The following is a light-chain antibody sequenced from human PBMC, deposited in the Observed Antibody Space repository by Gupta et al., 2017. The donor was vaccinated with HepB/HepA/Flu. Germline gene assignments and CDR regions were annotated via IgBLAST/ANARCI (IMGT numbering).Light chain of an antibody. J-gene: IGLJ1*01. CDR3: SSYTSSSTYV. V-gene: IGLV2-14*01. CDR2: DVS. Sequence: SALSQPASVSGSPAPSITISCTSASSDVGGYNYVSWYQQHPGKTHKLMIYDVSKRPSGVSNRFSGSKSGNTASLTISGLQAEDEADYYCSSYTSSSTYVFGTGTKVTVL. CDR1: SSDVGGYNY.